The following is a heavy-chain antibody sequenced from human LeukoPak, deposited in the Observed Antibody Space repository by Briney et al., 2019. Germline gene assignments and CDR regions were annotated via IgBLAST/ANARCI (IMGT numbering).Heavy chain of an antibody. V-gene: IGHV5-51*01. CDR1: GYSFTSYW. CDR3: ARVILSKPGYYGYYYYGMDV. D-gene: IGHD3-9*01. CDR2: IYPGDSDT. J-gene: IGHJ6*02. Sequence: HGESLRITCKGSGYSFTSYWIGWVRQMPGKGLEWMGIIYPGDSDTRYSPSFQGQVTISADKSISTAYLQWSSLKASDTAMYYCARVILSKPGYYGYYYYGMDVWGQGTTVTVSS.